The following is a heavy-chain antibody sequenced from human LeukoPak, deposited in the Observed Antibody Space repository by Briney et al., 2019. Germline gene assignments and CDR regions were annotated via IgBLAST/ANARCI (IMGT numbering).Heavy chain of an antibody. D-gene: IGHD6-13*01. CDR1: GGSFSGYY. CDR2: INHSGST. J-gene: IGHJ4*02. V-gene: IGHV4-34*01. Sequence: SETLSLTCAVYGGSFSGYYWSWIRQPPGKGLEWIGEINHSGSTNYNPSLKSRVTISVDTSKNQFSLKLSSVTAANTAAYYCARLRSWYYFDYWGQRTLVTVSS. CDR3: ARLRSWYYFDY.